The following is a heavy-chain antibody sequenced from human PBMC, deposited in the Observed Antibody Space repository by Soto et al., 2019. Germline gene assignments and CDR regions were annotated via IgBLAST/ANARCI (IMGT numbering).Heavy chain of an antibody. V-gene: IGHV3-48*01. D-gene: IGHD2-21*01. CDR2: ISSGGDTK. J-gene: IGHJ4*02. CDR3: ARALMWIGY. CDR1: EFNFRNHS. Sequence: VGPIRHPCTVSEFNFRNHSIHRVRQSPRKGLEWISYISSGGDTKYYADSVTGRFTISRDNAKSSLFPQMSSLRAVDTGVYCCARALMWIGYWGQGSLGTVSS.